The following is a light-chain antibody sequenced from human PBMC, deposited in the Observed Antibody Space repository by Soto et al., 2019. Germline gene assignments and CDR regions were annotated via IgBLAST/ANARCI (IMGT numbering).Light chain of an antibody. V-gene: IGKV3-15*01. J-gene: IGKJ1*01. CDR1: QSISSN. CDR3: QQYNKWPLT. CDR2: GAS. Sequence: EIVLTQSPATLSVSPGESATLSCRASQSISSNLAWYQQKPGQAPRLLIYGASTRATGIPVRFSGSASGTEFTLTISSLQSEDFTVYYCQQYNKWPLTFGQGTKVDIK.